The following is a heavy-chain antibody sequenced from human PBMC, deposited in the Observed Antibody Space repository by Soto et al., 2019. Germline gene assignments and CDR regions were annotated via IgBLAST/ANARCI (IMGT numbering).Heavy chain of an antibody. D-gene: IGHD6-19*01. J-gene: IGHJ4*02. Sequence: QLQLQESGPGLVKPSETLSLTCTVSGGSISSSSYYWGWIRQPPGKGLEWIGSIYYSGSTYYNPSLKSRVTISVDTSKNQFSLKLSSVTAADTAVYYCARPHLYSSGWYYFDYWGQGTLVTVSS. CDR2: IYYSGST. V-gene: IGHV4-39*01. CDR3: ARPHLYSSGWYYFDY. CDR1: GGSISSSSYY.